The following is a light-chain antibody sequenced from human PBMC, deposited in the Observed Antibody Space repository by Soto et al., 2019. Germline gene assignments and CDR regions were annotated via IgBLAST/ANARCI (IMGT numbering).Light chain of an antibody. V-gene: IGLV2-11*01. CDR2: DVS. J-gene: IGLJ1*01. CDR3: CSSAASYTSYNYV. CDR1: SSDVGGYNY. Sequence: QSVLTRPRSVCGSPGQSVTISCTGTSSDVGGYNYVSWYQQHPGKAPKLMIYDVSKRPSGVPDRFSGSKSGNTASLTISGLQAEDEADYYCCSSAASYTSYNYVFGTGTKVTVL.